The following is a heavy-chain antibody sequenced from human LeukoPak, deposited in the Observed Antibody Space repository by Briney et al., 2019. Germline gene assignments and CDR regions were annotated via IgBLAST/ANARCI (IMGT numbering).Heavy chain of an antibody. CDR3: AREITVTTGWFDP. Sequence: SGGSLRLSCAASGFTFSSYWMSWVRQAPGKGLEWVANIKHDGSEKYYVDSVKGRFTISRDNAKNSLYLQMNSLRAEDTAVYYCAREITVTTGWFDPWGQGTLVTVSS. CDR1: GFTFSSYW. D-gene: IGHD4-17*01. CDR2: IKHDGSEK. J-gene: IGHJ5*02. V-gene: IGHV3-7*01.